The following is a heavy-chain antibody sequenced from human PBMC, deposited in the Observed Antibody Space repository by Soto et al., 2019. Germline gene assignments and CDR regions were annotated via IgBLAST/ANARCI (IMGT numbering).Heavy chain of an antibody. V-gene: IGHV3-53*01. J-gene: IGHJ3*02. Sequence: PGGSLRLSCAASGFMFSTTDMSWVRQAPGKGLEWVSVIYSGGSTYYADSVKGRFTISRDNSKNTLYLQMNSLRAEDTAVYYCARDRWGLYYYDSLGAFDIWGQGTMVTVSS. CDR1: GFMFSTTD. CDR2: IYSGGST. D-gene: IGHD3-22*01. CDR3: ARDRWGLYYYDSLGAFDI.